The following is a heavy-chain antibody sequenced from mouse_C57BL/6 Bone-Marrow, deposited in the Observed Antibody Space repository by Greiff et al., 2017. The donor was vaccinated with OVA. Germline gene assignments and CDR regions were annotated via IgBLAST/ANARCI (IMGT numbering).Heavy chain of an antibody. Sequence: QVQLQQSGAELMKPGASVKLSCKATGYTFTGYWIEWVKQRPGHGLEWIGEILPGSGSTNYNEKFKGKATFTADTSSNTAYMQLSSLTTEDSAIYYRARIRVYYGNDYYAMDYWGQGTSVTVSS. CDR3: ARIRVYYGNDYYAMDY. CDR1: GYTFTGYW. J-gene: IGHJ4*01. CDR2: ILPGSGST. V-gene: IGHV1-9*01. D-gene: IGHD2-1*01.